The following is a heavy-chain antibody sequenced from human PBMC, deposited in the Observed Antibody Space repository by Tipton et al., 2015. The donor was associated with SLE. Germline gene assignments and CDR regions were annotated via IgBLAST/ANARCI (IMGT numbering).Heavy chain of an antibody. D-gene: IGHD1-7*01. CDR2: IHYTGTT. CDR3: ARRFGTSFDY. V-gene: IGHV4-59*08. J-gene: IGHJ4*02. Sequence: TLSLTCSVSDDSITNYYWSWIRQAPGKGLEWIGHIHYTGTTYYNPSLKSRLTLSMDTSKNTFSLKVTSVTAADTAVYYCARRFGTSFDYWDQGTLVTVSS. CDR1: DDSITNYY.